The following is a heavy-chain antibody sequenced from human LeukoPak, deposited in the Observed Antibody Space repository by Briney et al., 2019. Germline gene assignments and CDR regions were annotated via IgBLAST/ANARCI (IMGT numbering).Heavy chain of an antibody. CDR3: AREPSYCSSTSCPHDY. V-gene: IGHV3-48*01. J-gene: IGHJ4*02. CDR2: ISSSSSTI. Sequence: GGSLRLSCAASGFTFSSYSMNWVRQAPGKGLEWVSYISSSSSTIYYADSVKGRFTISRDNAKNSLYLQINSLRAEDTAVYYCAREPSYCSSTSCPHDYWGQGTLVTVSS. D-gene: IGHD2-2*01. CDR1: GFTFSSYS.